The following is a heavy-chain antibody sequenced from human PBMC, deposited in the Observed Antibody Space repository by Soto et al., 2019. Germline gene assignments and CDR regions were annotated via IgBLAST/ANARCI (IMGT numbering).Heavy chain of an antibody. CDR3: VKEAHRASRLEY. J-gene: IGHJ4*02. Sequence: QVQLVESGGGLVQPGSSLRLSCAASGFTFSDFDMHWVRQAPGKGLEWVAVISYRGSNKYYADSVKGRFTISRDNSNYMLYVQMDDLRPNDTAIYYCVKEAHRASRLEYWGRGTLVTVSS. CDR1: GFTFSDFD. CDR2: ISYRGSNK. V-gene: IGHV3-30*18. D-gene: IGHD6-25*01.